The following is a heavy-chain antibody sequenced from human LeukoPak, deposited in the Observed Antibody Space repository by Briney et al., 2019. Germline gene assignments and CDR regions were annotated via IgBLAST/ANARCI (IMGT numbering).Heavy chain of an antibody. V-gene: IGHV1-69*04. CDR1: GGTFSSYA. CDR2: IIPILGIA. Sequence: ASVKVSCKASGGTFSSYATSWVRQAPGQGLEWMGRIIPILGIANYAQKFQGRVTITADKSTSTAYMELSSLRSEDTAVYYCARGTARAYYYGMDVWGQGTTVTVSS. CDR3: ARGTARAYYYGMDV. J-gene: IGHJ6*02. D-gene: IGHD4-17*01.